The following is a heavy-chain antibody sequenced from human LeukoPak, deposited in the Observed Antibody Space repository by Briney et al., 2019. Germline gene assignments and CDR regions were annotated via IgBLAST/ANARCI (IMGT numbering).Heavy chain of an antibody. V-gene: IGHV3-48*02. J-gene: IGHJ4*02. CDR2: ISSSSSSTI. Sequence: GGSLRLSCAASGXTFSSYSMNWVRQAPGKGLEWVSYISSSSSSTISYADSVKGRFTISRDNAKNSLYLQMNSLRDEDTDVYYCASASVVTTFDDWGQGTLVTVSP. CDR3: ASASVVTTFDD. D-gene: IGHD4-23*01. CDR1: GXTFSSYS.